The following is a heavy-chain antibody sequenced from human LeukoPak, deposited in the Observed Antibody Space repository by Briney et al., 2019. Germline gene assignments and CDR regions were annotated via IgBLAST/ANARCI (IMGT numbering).Heavy chain of an antibody. CDR2: INGGGDIM. CDR3: AMRDRGYGLDI. V-gene: IGHV3-23*01. D-gene: IGHD3-10*01. Sequence: GGSVRLSCAASGFSLRAYDLIWVRQAPGKGLDRVSIINGGGDIMMYEDSVKGRFTISRDNSKNTFYLQMNSLSVEDTAVYYCAMRDRGYGLDIWGQGTMVTVSS. CDR1: GFSLRAYD. J-gene: IGHJ3*02.